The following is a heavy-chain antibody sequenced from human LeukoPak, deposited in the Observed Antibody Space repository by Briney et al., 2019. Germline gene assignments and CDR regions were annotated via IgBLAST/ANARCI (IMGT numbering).Heavy chain of an antibody. CDR3: ANNVDTAINLAPD. CDR2: IIPILGIA. V-gene: IGHV1-69*04. Sequence: SVKVSCKASGGTFSSYAISWVRQAPGQGLEWMGRIIPILGIANYAQKFQGRVTITADKSTSTAYMELSSLRSEDTAVYYCANNVDTAINLAPDWGQGTLVTVSS. CDR1: GGTFSSYA. D-gene: IGHD5-18*01. J-gene: IGHJ4*02.